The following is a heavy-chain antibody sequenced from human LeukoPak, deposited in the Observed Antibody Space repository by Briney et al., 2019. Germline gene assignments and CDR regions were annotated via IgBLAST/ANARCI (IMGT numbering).Heavy chain of an antibody. Sequence: GGSLRLSCAASGFTFSGYWMFWVRQAPGKGLVWVSRINTDGTTTTYADSVKGRFSISRDNAKNTLYLQMNSLRAEDTAVYYCASSNWCALDSWGQGTLVTVSS. CDR2: INTDGTTT. D-gene: IGHD7-27*01. CDR1: GFTFSGYW. CDR3: ASSNWCALDS. V-gene: IGHV3-74*01. J-gene: IGHJ4*02.